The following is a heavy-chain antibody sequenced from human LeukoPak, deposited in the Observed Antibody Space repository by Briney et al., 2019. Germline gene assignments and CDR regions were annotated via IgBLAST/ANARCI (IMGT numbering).Heavy chain of an antibody. Sequence: GGSLRLSCAASGFTFSSYAMGWVRQAPGKGLEWVAVIWYDGSNKYYADSVKGRFTISRDNSKNTLYLQMNSLRAEDTAVYYCARDFWSGYYTGIGYWGQGTLVTVSS. CDR1: GFTFSSYA. CDR2: IWYDGSNK. J-gene: IGHJ4*02. CDR3: ARDFWSGYYTGIGY. V-gene: IGHV3-33*08. D-gene: IGHD3-3*01.